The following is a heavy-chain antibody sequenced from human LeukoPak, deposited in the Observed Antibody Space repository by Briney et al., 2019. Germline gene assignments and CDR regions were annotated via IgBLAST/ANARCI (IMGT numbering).Heavy chain of an antibody. CDR2: INSDGSST. Sequence: GGSLRLSCAASGFTFSSYEMNWVRQVPGKGLVWVSRINSDGSSTTYADSVKGRFTISRDNAKNTLYLEMNSLRAEDTAVYYCVRPYTSTRNAPDIWGQGTMVTVSS. J-gene: IGHJ3*02. CDR3: VRPYTSTRNAPDI. D-gene: IGHD6-13*01. CDR1: GFTFSSYE. V-gene: IGHV3-74*03.